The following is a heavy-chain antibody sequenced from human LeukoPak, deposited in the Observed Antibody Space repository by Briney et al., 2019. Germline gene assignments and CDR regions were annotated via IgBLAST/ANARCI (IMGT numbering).Heavy chain of an antibody. D-gene: IGHD3-22*01. J-gene: IGHJ4*02. Sequence: SVKASCTASGGTFSSYAISWVRQAPGQGLELMGGIIPIFETPTYAQKFHGRVTITADESTSTAYMELSSLRSEDTAVYYCANSPFRDSYDRSGYFSHRSYYFDYWGQGTLVTVSS. CDR3: ANSPFRDSYDRSGYFSHRSYYFDY. CDR2: IIPIFETP. V-gene: IGHV1-69*13. CDR1: GGTFSSYA.